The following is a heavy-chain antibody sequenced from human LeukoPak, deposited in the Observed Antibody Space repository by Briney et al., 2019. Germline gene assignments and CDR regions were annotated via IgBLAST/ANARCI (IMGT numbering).Heavy chain of an antibody. CDR3: AREDLVPWFSGYDPYFDY. J-gene: IGHJ4*02. Sequence: GGSLRLSCAASGFTFSNYAMSWVRQAPGKGLEWVSTISGSGGNTYYADSVKGRFTISRDNSKNTLYLQMNSLRAEDTAVYYCAREDLVPWFSGYDPYFDYWGQGTLVTVSS. CDR1: GFTFSNYA. V-gene: IGHV3-23*01. CDR2: ISGSGGNT. D-gene: IGHD5-12*01.